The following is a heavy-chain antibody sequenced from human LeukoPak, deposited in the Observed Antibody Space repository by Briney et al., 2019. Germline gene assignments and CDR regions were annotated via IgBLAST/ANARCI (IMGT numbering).Heavy chain of an antibody. CDR1: GFTFSSYA. J-gene: IGHJ4*02. CDR3: ASEGFDDY. V-gene: IGHV3-30-3*01. CDR2: ISYDGSNK. D-gene: IGHD3-9*01. Sequence: SGGSLRLSCAASGFTFSSYAMHWVRQAPGKGLEWVAVISYDGSNKYYADSVKGRFTISRDNSKNTLYLQMNSLRAEDTAVYYCASEGFDDYWGQGTPVTVSS.